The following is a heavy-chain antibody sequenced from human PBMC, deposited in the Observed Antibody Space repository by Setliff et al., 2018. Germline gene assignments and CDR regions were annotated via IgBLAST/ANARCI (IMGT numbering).Heavy chain of an antibody. CDR3: ARGVSTLYSSDWFDP. CDR2: IHHSGST. Sequence: PSETLSLTCTVSDGSISTYYWSWIRQPPGKRLEWIGFIHHSGSTHYNPSLKSRVTISVDTSKNQFSLKLSSVTAADTAVYYCARGVSTLYSSDWFDPWGQGTLVTVSS. V-gene: IGHV4-59*12. CDR1: DGSISTYY. D-gene: IGHD3-16*02. J-gene: IGHJ5*02.